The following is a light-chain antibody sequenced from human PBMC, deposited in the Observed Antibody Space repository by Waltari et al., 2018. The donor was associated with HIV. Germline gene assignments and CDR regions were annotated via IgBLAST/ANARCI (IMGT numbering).Light chain of an antibody. V-gene: IGLV1-44*01. J-gene: IGLJ3*02. CDR1: FSK. CDR2: NND. Sequence: QSVLTQPSSASGTPGQRVTISCSGRFSKVNWYQHVKGAAPKLLIYNNDQRPSEFPDRFSGPKSDTSASLPISGLQTEDDADYYCATWDDSLAGLWVFGGGTRMTVL. CDR3: ATWDDSLAGLWV.